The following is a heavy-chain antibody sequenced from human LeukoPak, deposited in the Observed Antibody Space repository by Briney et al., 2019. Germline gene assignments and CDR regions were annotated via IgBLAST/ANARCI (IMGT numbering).Heavy chain of an antibody. CDR1: GFTFSSYA. CDR2: ISGSGGST. D-gene: IGHD3-10*01. J-gene: IGHJ4*02. CDR3: ANYHDYGSGSHYFDY. V-gene: IGHV3-23*01. Sequence: QPGGSLRLSCAASGFTFSSYAMSWVRQAPGKGLEWVSAISGSGGSTYYADSVKGRFTISRDNSKNTLYLQMSSLRAEDTAVYYCANYHDYGSGSHYFDYWGQGTLVTVSS.